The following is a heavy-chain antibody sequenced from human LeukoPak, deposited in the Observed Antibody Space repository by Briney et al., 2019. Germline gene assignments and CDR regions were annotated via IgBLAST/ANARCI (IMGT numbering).Heavy chain of an antibody. CDR2: IYYSGST. D-gene: IGHD2-2*01. Sequence: SETLSLTCTVSGGSMSSYYWSWIRQPPGKGLEWIGYIYYSGSTNYNPSLKSRVTISVDTSKNQFSLKLSSVTAADTAVYYCARMVLYCSSTSCYRNYYYGMDVWGQGTTVTVSS. V-gene: IGHV4-59*01. CDR1: GGSMSSYY. J-gene: IGHJ6*02. CDR3: ARMVLYCSSTSCYRNYYYGMDV.